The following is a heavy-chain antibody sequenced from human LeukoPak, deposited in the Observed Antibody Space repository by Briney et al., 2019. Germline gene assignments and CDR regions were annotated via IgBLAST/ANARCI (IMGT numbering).Heavy chain of an antibody. D-gene: IGHD1-26*01. Sequence: GGSLRLSCAASGFTFSSYETNWVRQAPGKGLEWVSYISSSGSTIYYADSVKGRFTISRDNAENSLYLQMNSLRAEDTAVYYCARAGSGRSPDWFDPWGQGTLVTVSS. CDR1: GFTFSSYE. CDR3: ARAGSGRSPDWFDP. V-gene: IGHV3-48*03. CDR2: ISSSGSTI. J-gene: IGHJ5*02.